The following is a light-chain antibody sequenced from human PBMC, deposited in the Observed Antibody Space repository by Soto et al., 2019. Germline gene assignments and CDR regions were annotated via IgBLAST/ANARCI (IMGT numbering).Light chain of an antibody. J-gene: IGKJ4*01. CDR3: QQLNNYPLT. V-gene: IGKV1-9*01. Sequence: DIQLTQSPSFLSASLGDRVTITCRASRCIGSYLAWYQQKPGKAPRLLIYAASTLQSGVPSRFSGSGSDTEFTLTISSLQPEDFATYYCQQLNNYPLTFGGGTKVDIK. CDR2: AAS. CDR1: RCIGSY.